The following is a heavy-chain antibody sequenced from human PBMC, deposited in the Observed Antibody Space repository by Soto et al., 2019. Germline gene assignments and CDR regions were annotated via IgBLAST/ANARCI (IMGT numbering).Heavy chain of an antibody. Sequence: GSLRLSCAASGFTFSSYSMNWVRQAPGKGLEWVSSISSSSSYIYYADSVKGRFTISRDNAKNSLYLQMNSLRAEDTAVYYCARDLGIAVAGGMDVWGQGTTVTVSS. CDR2: ISSSSSYI. V-gene: IGHV3-21*01. CDR1: GFTFSSYS. CDR3: ARDLGIAVAGGMDV. D-gene: IGHD6-19*01. J-gene: IGHJ6*02.